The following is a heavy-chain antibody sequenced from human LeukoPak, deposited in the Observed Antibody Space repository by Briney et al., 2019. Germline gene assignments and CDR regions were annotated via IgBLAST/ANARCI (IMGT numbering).Heavy chain of an antibody. CDR2: INHSGST. CDR1: GGSFSGYY. V-gene: IGHV4-34*01. Sequence: SETLSLTCAVYGGSFSGYYWSWIRQPPGKGLEWIGEINHSGSTNYNPSLKSRVTISVDTSKNQFSLKPSSVTAADTAVYYCARGRPHLYNWFDPWGQGTLVTVSS. CDR3: ARGRPHLYNWFDP. J-gene: IGHJ5*02.